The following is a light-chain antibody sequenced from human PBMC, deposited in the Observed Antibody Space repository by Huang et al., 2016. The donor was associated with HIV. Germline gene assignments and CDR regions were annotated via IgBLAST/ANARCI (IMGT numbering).Light chain of an antibody. J-gene: IGKJ5*01. CDR3: QQLHTYPIT. V-gene: IGKV1-13*02. Sequence: AVQLTQSPSSLSASVGDTVIISCRASQDIGTSLAWYQQRTGRAPKLLIWAATALQTGVPSRFSGDSAGTYFTLFITSLQTEDFATYYCQQLHTYPITFGQGTRLDIK. CDR1: QDIGTS. CDR2: AAT.